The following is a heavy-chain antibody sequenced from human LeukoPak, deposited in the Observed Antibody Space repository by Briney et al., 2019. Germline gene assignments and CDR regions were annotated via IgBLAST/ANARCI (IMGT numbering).Heavy chain of an antibody. CDR1: GYALTEIT. Sequence: ASVKVSCKVSGYALTEITMYWVRQVPGKGLGWVGGFDREDGESIYAQKFQGRVTMTEDTSTDTAYMELTSLASADTAVYYCATVGYSYGAFDYWGQGTLVTVSS. CDR2: FDREDGES. J-gene: IGHJ4*02. D-gene: IGHD5-18*01. CDR3: ATVGYSYGAFDY. V-gene: IGHV1-24*01.